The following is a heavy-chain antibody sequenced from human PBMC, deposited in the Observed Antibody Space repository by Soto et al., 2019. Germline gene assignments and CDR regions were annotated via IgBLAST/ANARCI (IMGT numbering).Heavy chain of an antibody. CDR1: VFTCSSYA. V-gene: IGHV3-23*01. CDR2: ISGSGGST. Sequence: WWSLRLSCSASVFTCSSYAMSWVRQAPGKGLEWVSAISGSGGSTYYADFVKGRFTISRDNSKNTLYLQMNSLRAEDTAVYYCAKAPSAVAGLYFDYWGQGALVTVSS. J-gene: IGHJ4*02. CDR3: AKAPSAVAGLYFDY. D-gene: IGHD6-19*01.